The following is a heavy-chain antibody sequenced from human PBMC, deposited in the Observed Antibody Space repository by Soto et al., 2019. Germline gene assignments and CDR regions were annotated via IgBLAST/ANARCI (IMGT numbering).Heavy chain of an antibody. CDR3: AAELYSGGSCCSFDF. Sequence: ASVKVSCKTSGFTFSNTAVQWVRQARGQRLEWMAWIVVGSGNTNYAQKFRERVTITRDMSTSTTHMEVSSLTSEDTAVYYCAAELYSGGSCCSFDFWGQWTMVTVSS. CDR1: GFTFSNTA. V-gene: IGHV1-58*01. D-gene: IGHD2-15*01. CDR2: IVVGSGNT. J-gene: IGHJ3*01.